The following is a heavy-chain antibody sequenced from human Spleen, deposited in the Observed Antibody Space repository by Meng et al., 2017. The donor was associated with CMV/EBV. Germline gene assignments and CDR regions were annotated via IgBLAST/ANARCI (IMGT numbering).Heavy chain of an antibody. D-gene: IGHD2-2*01. J-gene: IGHJ6*02. CDR2: ISASADRT. CDR1: GFTFSSYA. Sequence: GESLKISCATSGFTFSSYAMTWVRQAPGKGLEWVSAISASADRTYYADSVKGRFTISRDNSKNTLYLQMNSLRAEDTAVYYCAKGVVPADHYYYYGMDVWGQGTTVTVSS. CDR3: AKGVVPADHYYYYGMDV. V-gene: IGHV3-23*01.